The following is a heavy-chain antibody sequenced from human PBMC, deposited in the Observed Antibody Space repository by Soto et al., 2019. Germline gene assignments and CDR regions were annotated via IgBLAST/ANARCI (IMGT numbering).Heavy chain of an antibody. D-gene: IGHD5-12*01. CDR1: GGSISGYY. CDR2: IYYSGNT. V-gene: IGHV4-59*01. J-gene: IGHJ3*02. CDR3: ASGYDYEANDSFDI. Sequence: QVQLQESGPGLVRPSETLSLTCTVSGGSISGYYWSWIRQPPGKGLEWIGYIYYSGNTNYNPSLKSRVAMSIDTSKSQFSLKLISVTAAYTAVYYCASGYDYEANDSFDIWGKGTMVTVSS.